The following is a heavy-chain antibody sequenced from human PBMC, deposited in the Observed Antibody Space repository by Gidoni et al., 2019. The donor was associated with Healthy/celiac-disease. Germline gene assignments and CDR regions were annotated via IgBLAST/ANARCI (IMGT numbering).Heavy chain of an antibody. CDR1: GYTFTSYD. CDR2: MNPNSGNT. J-gene: IGHJ5*02. V-gene: IGHV1-8*01. CDR3: ARSSVFNWFDP. D-gene: IGHD3-10*01. Sequence: QVQLVQSGAEVKKPGASVKVSCKASGYTFTSYDINWVRQATGQGLEWMRWMNPNSGNTGYPQKFQGRVTMTRSTSKSTAYMELSSLRSEDTAVYYCARSSVFNWFDPWGQGTLVTVSS.